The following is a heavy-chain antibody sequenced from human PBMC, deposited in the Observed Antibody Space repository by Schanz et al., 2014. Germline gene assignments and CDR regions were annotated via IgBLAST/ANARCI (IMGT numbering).Heavy chain of an antibody. V-gene: IGHV4-59*08. D-gene: IGHD5-12*01. J-gene: IGHJ5*02. CDR3: ARGGSVATIAPYTWFDP. CDR2: ISYSGVT. Sequence: QVQLQESGPGLLKPSATLSLTCTVSGGSIRSYFWSWIRQPPGKGLEWIGYISYSGVTYYNPSLRKVVTIPTPTPDTHCTWKKTSVTAADTAVYYCARGGSVATIAPYTWFDPWGQGTLVTVSS. CDR1: GGSIRSYF.